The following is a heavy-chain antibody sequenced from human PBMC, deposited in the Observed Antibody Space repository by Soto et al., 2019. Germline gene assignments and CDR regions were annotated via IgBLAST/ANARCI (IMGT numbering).Heavy chain of an antibody. CDR3: ALRVTLGRYYYYYGMDV. D-gene: IGHD2-21*02. CDR1: GGTFGSYV. J-gene: IGHJ6*02. Sequence: QVQLVQSGTEVKKPGSSLKVSSKASGGTFGSYVISWVRQAPGEGLEWMGGIIPMFDKIKYAQKFQGRVTITADEPTSTAYMDLRSLRSEDTAVYYCALRVTLGRYYYYYGMDVWGQGTTVTVSS. CDR2: IIPMFDKI. V-gene: IGHV1-69*12.